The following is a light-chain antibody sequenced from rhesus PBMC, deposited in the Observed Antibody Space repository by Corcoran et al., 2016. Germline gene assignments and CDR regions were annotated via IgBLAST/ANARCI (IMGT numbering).Light chain of an antibody. V-gene: IGKV1-22*01. CDR2: KAS. CDR3: LQYISSPLT. J-gene: IGKJ4*01. Sequence: DIQMTQSPSSLSASVGDTVTITCRASQSISSWLDWYQQKPGKAPNLLIYKASSLQSVVPSRFSGSGSGSDFTLTISSLQPEDFATYYCLQYISSPLTFGGGTKVELK. CDR1: QSISSW.